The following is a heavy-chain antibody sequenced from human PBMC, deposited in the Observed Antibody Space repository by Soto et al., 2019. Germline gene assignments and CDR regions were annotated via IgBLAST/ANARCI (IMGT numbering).Heavy chain of an antibody. CDR2: IYYSGST. V-gene: IGHV4-59*01. D-gene: IGHD2-15*01. CDR3: ERGGIIGP. J-gene: IGHJ5*01. CDR1: GVFISTCL. Sequence: PETFSLTCTVSGVFISTCLWNWILQPPGKGLEWIGSIYYSGSTNYNPSLNSRVTISVDTSKNQFSLKLNSVTAADTAVYYCERGGIIGPWGRGALVSVSS.